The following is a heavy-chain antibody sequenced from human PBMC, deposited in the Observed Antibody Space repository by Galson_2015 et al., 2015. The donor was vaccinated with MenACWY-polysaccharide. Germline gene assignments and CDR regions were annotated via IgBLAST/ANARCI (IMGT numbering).Heavy chain of an antibody. CDR3: ARDRGTNRGDCGFDP. J-gene: IGHJ5*02. CDR2: INSDGSSR. D-gene: IGHD2-21*02. V-gene: IGHV3-74*01. Sequence: GLCCAASGFAFTRYRMYWVCLGPGQGLGRVSRINSDGSSRSYADSVKGRFSISRDNAKTTLYLHMNSLRADDKAVYYCARDRGTNRGDCGFDPWGQGTLVTVSS. CDR1: GFAFTRYR.